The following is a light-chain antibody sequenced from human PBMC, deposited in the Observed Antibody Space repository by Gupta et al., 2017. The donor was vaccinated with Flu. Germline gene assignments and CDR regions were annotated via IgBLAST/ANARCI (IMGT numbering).Light chain of an antibody. CDR1: QNINSY. CDR2: AAS. Sequence: PSSLSAYVGDRVTITWRASQNINSYLDWYQQRPGKAPRLLINAASSVKNGVPSRFSGSGSGKDFTLTMNSLQPEDFANYYCQQSYSSPRTFGQGTKVAMK. J-gene: IGKJ1*01. CDR3: QQSYSSPRT. V-gene: IGKV1-39*01.